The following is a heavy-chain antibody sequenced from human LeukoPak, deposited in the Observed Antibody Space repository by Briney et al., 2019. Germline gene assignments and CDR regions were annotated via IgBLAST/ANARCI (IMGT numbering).Heavy chain of an antibody. CDR3: ARDSGPHCSGGSCYPDY. V-gene: IGHV3-21*01. CDR1: GFTFSSYS. CDR2: ISSSSSYI. D-gene: IGHD2-15*01. J-gene: IGHJ4*02. Sequence: PGGSLRLSCAASGFTFSSYSMNWVRQAPGKGLEWVSSISSSSSYIYYADSVKGRFTISRDNSKNTLYLQMNSLRAEDTAVYYCARDSGPHCSGGSCYPDYWGQGTLVTVSS.